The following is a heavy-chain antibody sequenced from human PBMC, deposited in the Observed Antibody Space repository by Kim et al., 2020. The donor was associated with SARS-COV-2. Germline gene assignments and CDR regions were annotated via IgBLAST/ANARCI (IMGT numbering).Heavy chain of an antibody. V-gene: IGHV3-23*01. J-gene: IGHJ3*02. CDR2: ISGGGGSE. CDR3: AKVGTMIVVVITVGQAFDI. CDR1: GFTFSSYA. Sequence: GGSLRLSCAASGFTFSSYAMSWVRQAPGKGLEWVAAISGGGGSEYYADSVKGRFTISRDNSKNTLYLQMNSLRAEDTAVYYCAKVGTMIVVVITVGQAFDIWGQGRKVSVSS. D-gene: IGHD3-22*01.